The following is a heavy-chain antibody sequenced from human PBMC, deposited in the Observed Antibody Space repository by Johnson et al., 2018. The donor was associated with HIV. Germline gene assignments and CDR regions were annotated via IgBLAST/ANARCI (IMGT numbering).Heavy chain of an antibody. CDR3: AKGAGPYHPFDAFDI. Sequence: QVQLVESGGGVVQPGRSLRLSCAASGFTFNPYGIHWVRRAPGKGLEWVALISYDGSNKYYAESVKGRFTISRDNSKNTLYLKMNSLRVEDTAINDWAKGAGPYHPFDAFDIWGQGTMGTVSS. J-gene: IGHJ3*02. CDR2: ISYDGSNK. D-gene: IGHD1-14*01. V-gene: IGHV3-33*06. CDR1: GFTFNPYG.